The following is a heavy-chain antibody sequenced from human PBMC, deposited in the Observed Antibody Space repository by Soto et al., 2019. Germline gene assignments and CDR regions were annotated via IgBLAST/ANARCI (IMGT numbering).Heavy chain of an antibody. CDR1: GGSTSSDNY. CDR2: IYYSGNT. J-gene: IGHJ4*02. V-gene: IGHV4-30-4*01. D-gene: IGHD3-16*01. CDR3: AREGGESSDGLYYFDS. Sequence: SETLSLTCTVSGGSTSSDNYWSWIGQPPGKGLEWIGHIYYSGNTDYNPSLKSRLAISIDTSKNQFSLKLSSVTAADTAVYFCAREGGESSDGLYYFDSWGQGSLVTVSS.